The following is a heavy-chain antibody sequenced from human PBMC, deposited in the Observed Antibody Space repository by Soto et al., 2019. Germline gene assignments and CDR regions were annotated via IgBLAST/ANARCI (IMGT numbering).Heavy chain of an antibody. D-gene: IGHD6-13*01. V-gene: IGHV3-30*18. CDR3: AKDEYSSSWSVALVDY. CDR1: GFTFSSYG. CDR2: ISYDGSNK. J-gene: IGHJ4*02. Sequence: PVGSLRLSCAASGFTFSSYGMHWVRQAPGKGLEWVAVISYDGSNKYYADSVKGRFTISRDNSKNTLYLQMSSLRAEDTAVYYCAKDEYSSSWSVALVDYWGQGTLVTVSS.